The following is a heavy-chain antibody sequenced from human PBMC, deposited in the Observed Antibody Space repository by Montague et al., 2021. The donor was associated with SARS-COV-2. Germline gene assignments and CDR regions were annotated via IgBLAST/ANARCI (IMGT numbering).Heavy chain of an antibody. D-gene: IGHD3-16*01. V-gene: IGHV3-66*02. CDR1: GLTVRENY. J-gene: IGHJ6*02. Sequence: SLRLSCAAAGLTVRENYMSWVRQAPGKRPEWVSLLFRGGKPYYADSVKGRFTISRDDSNNILFLQMNSVRLEDMAVYFCAREEGGVGGVLGPLLYHGMDVWGQGTTVTVSS. CDR2: LFRGGKP. CDR3: AREEGGVGGVLGPLLYHGMDV.